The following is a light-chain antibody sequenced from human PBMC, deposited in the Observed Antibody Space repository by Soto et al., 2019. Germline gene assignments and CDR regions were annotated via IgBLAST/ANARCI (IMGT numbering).Light chain of an antibody. CDR1: SSDVGSYNL. CDR3: CSYAGSSTYV. J-gene: IGLJ1*01. V-gene: IGLV2-23*02. Sequence: QSALTQPASVSGSPGQSITISCTGISSDVGSYNLVSWYQQHPGKAPKLMIYEVSKRPSGVSNRFSGSKSGITASLTISGLQAEDEAAYYCCSYAGSSTYVFGTGTKVTVL. CDR2: EVS.